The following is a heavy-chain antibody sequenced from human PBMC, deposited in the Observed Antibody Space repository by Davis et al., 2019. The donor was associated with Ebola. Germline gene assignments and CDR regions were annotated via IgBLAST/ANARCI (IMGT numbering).Heavy chain of an antibody. Sequence: SVKVSCKASGGTFSSYAISWVRQAPGQGLEWMGGIIPIFGTANYAQKFQGRVTITADKSTSTAYMELSSLRSEDTAVYYCARDRGGSFDPTGYFDYWGQGTLVTVSS. CDR2: IIPIFGTA. J-gene: IGHJ4*02. V-gene: IGHV1-69*06. CDR1: GGTFSSYA. CDR3: ARDRGGSFDPTGYFDY. D-gene: IGHD1-26*01.